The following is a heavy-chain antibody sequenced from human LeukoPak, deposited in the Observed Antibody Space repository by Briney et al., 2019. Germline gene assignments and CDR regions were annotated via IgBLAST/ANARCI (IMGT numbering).Heavy chain of an antibody. CDR1: RGTFSSYA. V-gene: IGHV1-69*05. CDR3: ARDRAPYDSSGYYY. Sequence: SVKVSCKASRGTFSSYAIRWVRPAPGQGLEWMGRIIPIFGTANYAQKFQGRVTITTDESTSTADMELSSLRSEDTAVYYCARDRAPYDSSGYYYWGQGTLVTVSS. D-gene: IGHD3-22*01. CDR2: IIPIFGTA. J-gene: IGHJ4*02.